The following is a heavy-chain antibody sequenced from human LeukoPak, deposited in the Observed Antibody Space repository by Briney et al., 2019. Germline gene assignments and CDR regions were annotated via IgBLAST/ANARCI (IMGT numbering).Heavy chain of an antibody. CDR2: ISSDGSKK. J-gene: IGHJ6*02. CDR3: ARACGASCYAVDYYYYGMDV. Sequence: PGGSLRLSCAASGFTFSSYVMHWVRQAPGKGLEWVALISSDGSKKDYADSVKGRFTVSRDNSGNTLYLQMNSLTTEDTAMYYCARACGASCYAVDYYYYGMDVWGQGTTVTVSS. CDR1: GFTFSSYV. D-gene: IGHD2-15*01. V-gene: IGHV3-30*01.